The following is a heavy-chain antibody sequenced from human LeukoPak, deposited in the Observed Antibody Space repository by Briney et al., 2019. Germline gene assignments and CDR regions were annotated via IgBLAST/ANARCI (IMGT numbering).Heavy chain of an antibody. Sequence: GGSLRLSCAASGFTFSSYAMSWVRQAPGKGLEWVSAISGSGGSTYYADSVKGRFTISRDNSKNTLYLQMNSLRAEDTAVYYCAKKPHDYHDSSDYGWYYYYYMDVWGKGTTVTVSS. V-gene: IGHV3-23*01. J-gene: IGHJ6*03. CDR2: ISGSGGST. D-gene: IGHD3-22*01. CDR3: AKKPHDYHDSSDYGWYYYYYMDV. CDR1: GFTFSSYA.